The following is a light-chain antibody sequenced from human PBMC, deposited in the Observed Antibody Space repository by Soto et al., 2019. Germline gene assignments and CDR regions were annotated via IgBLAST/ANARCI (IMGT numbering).Light chain of an antibody. V-gene: IGKV3-15*01. CDR3: QHYNDWPPTWT. J-gene: IGKJ1*01. CDR2: SAS. Sequence: EIVMTQSPATLSVSPGERATLSCWASQSVSSKLAWYQQKPGQAPRVLIYSASTRATGIPARFSGSGFGTEFTLTISRLQSEDFAVYYCQHYNDWPPTWTFGQGTRVEVK. CDR1: QSVSSK.